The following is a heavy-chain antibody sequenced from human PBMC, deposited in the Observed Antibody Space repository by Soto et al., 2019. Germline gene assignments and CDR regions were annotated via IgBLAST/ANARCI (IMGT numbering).Heavy chain of an antibody. J-gene: IGHJ6*02. CDR1: GYSFTRYG. D-gene: IGHD3-16*01. V-gene: IGHV1-18*01. CDR2: INTYNGNT. Sequence: QVQLVQSRAEVKNHGASVKVSCKASGYSFTRYGIAWARQAPGQGLEWMGWINTYNGNTNYAQNLQGRVTLTTDTSTITAYMELTSLRSNDTAIYYCAMVDVYVTPSPQDVWGQGTTVIVSS. CDR3: AMVDVYVTPSPQDV.